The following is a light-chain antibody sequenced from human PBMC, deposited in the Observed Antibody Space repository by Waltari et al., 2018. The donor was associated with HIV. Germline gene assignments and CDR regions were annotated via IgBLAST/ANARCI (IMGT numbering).Light chain of an antibody. J-gene: IGLJ3*02. Sequence: QSALTQPASVSGSPGQSITISFPGTSSDVGGYNYVSWYQQHPGKAPKLMIYDVSKRPSGVSNRFSGSKSGNTASLTISGLQAEDEADYYCSSYTSSSTWVFGGGTKLTVL. CDR3: SSYTSSSTWV. V-gene: IGLV2-14*01. CDR1: SSDVGGYNY. CDR2: DVS.